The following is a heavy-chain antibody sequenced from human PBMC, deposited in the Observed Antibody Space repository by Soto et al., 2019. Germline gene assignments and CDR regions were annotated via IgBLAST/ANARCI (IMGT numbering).Heavy chain of an antibody. CDR1: GFIVSDNY. CDR3: AREVSGTSFDY. J-gene: IGHJ4*02. D-gene: IGHD1-7*01. V-gene: IGHV3-53*01. CDR2: TYTGGYT. Sequence: GGSLSLSCAASGFIVSDNYINWVRQAPGKGLECVSVTYTGGYTYYADSVKGRFTISRDNSKNTLYLQMNSLRAEDTAVYYCAREVSGTSFDYWGQGTLVTVYS.